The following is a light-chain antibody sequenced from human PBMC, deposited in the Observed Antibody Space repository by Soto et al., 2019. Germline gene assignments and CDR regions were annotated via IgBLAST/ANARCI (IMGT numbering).Light chain of an antibody. CDR1: QSVSNSY. V-gene: IGKV3-20*01. Sequence: EIVLTQSPGTLSLSPGERATLSCRASQSVSNSYLAWYQQKPGQAPRLLIYGASSRATGIPDRFSGSGSGTDFTLTISRLEPEDFAVYYCQQYGSSPWTFGHGTKVEIK. J-gene: IGKJ1*01. CDR3: QQYGSSPWT. CDR2: GAS.